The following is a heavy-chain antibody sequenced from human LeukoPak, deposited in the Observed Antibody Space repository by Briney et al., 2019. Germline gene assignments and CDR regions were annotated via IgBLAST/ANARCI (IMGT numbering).Heavy chain of an antibody. D-gene: IGHD3-22*01. Sequence: ASVKVSCKASGYTFTGYYMHWVRQAPGQGLEWMGWINPNSGGTNYAQKFQGRVTMTRDTSISTAYMELSRLRSDDTAVYYCARDYGGSGYPRYYFDYWGQGTLVTVSS. CDR3: ARDYGGSGYPRYYFDY. V-gene: IGHV1-2*02. CDR1: GYTFTGYY. J-gene: IGHJ4*02. CDR2: INPNSGGT.